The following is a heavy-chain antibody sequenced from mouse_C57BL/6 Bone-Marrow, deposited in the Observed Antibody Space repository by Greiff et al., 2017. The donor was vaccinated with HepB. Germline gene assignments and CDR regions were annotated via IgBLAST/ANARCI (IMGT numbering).Heavy chain of an antibody. J-gene: IGHJ3*01. CDR3: ARCGASSGTSCAY. CDR1: GYAFSSYW. Sequence: VQLQQSGAELVKPGASVKLSCKASGYAFSSYWMSWVKPRPGKGLEWIGQIYTGAGDTNYNGKFKGQVTLTADTSASTDYMQLSSLTSEDSAVYVYARCGASSGTSCAYWGQGTLVTVSA. V-gene: IGHV1-80*01. CDR2: IYTGAGDT. D-gene: IGHD3-2*02.